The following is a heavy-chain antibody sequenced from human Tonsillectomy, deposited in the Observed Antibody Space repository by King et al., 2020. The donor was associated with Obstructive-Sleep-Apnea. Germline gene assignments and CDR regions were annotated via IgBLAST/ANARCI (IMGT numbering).Heavy chain of an antibody. CDR3: ARNVFRGYYYVDY. CDR2: ISSSSCYT. CDR1: GFTFSDYY. Sequence: VQLVESGGGLVKPGGSLRLSCAASGFTFSDYYMSWIRQAPGKGLEWVSYISSSSCYTNYADSVKGRFTISRDNAKNSLYLQMNSLRAEDTAVYYCARNVFRGYYYVDYWGQGTLVTVSS. V-gene: IGHV3-11*06. D-gene: IGHD3-22*01. J-gene: IGHJ4*02.